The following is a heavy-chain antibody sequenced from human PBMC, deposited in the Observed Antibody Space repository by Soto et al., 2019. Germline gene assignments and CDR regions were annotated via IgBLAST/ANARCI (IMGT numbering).Heavy chain of an antibody. V-gene: IGHV5-10-1*01. Sequence: PXESLKISCQRSGNSFAGYWITLVLQKPGKGLEWMGRIDPSDSQTYYSPSFRGHVTISVDKPKNQFSLKLSSVTAADTAVYYCAREVAGSRRFDPWGQGTLVTVSS. D-gene: IGHD6-19*01. CDR1: GNSFAGYW. CDR2: IDPSDSQT. CDR3: AREVAGSRRFDP. J-gene: IGHJ5*02.